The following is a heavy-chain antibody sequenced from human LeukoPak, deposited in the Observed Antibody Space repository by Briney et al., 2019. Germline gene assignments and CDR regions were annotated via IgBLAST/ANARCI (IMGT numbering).Heavy chain of an antibody. CDR3: ARQRGYRMTKDGFDV. CDR2: IYPGDSET. J-gene: IGHJ3*01. D-gene: IGHD2-2*03. CDR1: GYSFSDYW. V-gene: IGHV5-51*01. Sequence: GEPLKISCKASGYSFSDYWIGWVRHMPGEGLEWMTIIYPGDSETRYSPSLQGQVTISADKSINTVYLQWNSLRASDTAMYYCARQRGYRMTKDGFDVWGQGTMITVSS.